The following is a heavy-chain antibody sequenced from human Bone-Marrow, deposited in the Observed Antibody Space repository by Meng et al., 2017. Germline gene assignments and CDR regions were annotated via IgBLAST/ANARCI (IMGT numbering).Heavy chain of an antibody. CDR2: IYYSGST. CDR3: ARDPIHLYGDPSFDY. CDR1: GGSISSSSYY. V-gene: IGHV4-39*07. Sequence: ESLKISCTVSGGSISSSSYYWGWIRQPPGKGLEWIGSIYYSGSTYYNPSLKSRVTISVDTSKNQFSLKLSSVTAADTAVYYCARDPIHLYGDPSFDYWGQGTLVTVSS. D-gene: IGHD4-17*01. J-gene: IGHJ4*02.